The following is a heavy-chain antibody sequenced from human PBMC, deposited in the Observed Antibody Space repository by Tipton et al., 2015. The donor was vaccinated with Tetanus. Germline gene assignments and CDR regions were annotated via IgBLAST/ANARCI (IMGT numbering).Heavy chain of an antibody. V-gene: IGHV4-34*01. J-gene: IGHJ4*02. CDR1: GGSFSGYY. CDR3: ARGVDRTKAGID. Sequence: TLSLTCTIYGGSFSGYYWSWIRQPPGRGLEWIGEIHPSGITTGNPSLESRVTLSQDTSKSQFSLKLNSVTAADTAVYYCARGVDRTKAGIDWGQGTLVTVCS. CDR2: IHPSGIT. D-gene: IGHD5-12*01.